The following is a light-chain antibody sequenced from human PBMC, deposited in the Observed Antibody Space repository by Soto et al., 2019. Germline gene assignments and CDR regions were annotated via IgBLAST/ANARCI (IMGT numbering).Light chain of an antibody. Sequence: IQMTQSPSSLSASVGDTVTITCRASQGISDYLAWYQQKPGKVPKLLIYRASTLHSGAPSRFSGSGSGTGFTLTNSSLQPEDVGPYYCQRYNNAPVTFGPGTKVDLK. CDR3: QRYNNAPVT. V-gene: IGKV1-27*01. J-gene: IGKJ3*01. CDR1: QGISDY. CDR2: RAS.